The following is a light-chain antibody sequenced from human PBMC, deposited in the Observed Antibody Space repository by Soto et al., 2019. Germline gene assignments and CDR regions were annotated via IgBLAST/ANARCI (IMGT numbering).Light chain of an antibody. Sequence: IQLTQSPSTLSGSVGDRVTITCRASQTISSWLAWYQQKPGKAPTLLIYKASTLKSGVPSRFSGSGSGTEFTLTISSLQPDDFATYYCQHYNSYSEAFGQGTQVDIK. CDR2: KAS. V-gene: IGKV1-5*03. CDR3: QHYNSYSEA. J-gene: IGKJ1*01. CDR1: QTISSW.